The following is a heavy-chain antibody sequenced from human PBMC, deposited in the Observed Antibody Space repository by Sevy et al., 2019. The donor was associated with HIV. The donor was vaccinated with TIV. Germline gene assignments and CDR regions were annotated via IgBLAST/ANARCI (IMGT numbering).Heavy chain of an antibody. J-gene: IGHJ4*02. D-gene: IGHD2-8*01. CDR2: LSFGCGKI. CDR3: AREGCTKPHDY. Sequence: RGCLRLSCAASGFDFSIYSMSWVRQAPGKGLERVSTLSFGCGKINYADSVKGRFTISRDNSKSSVYLQMNNMRVEDTAVHYCAREGCTKPHDYWGQGTLVRVSS. CDR1: GFDFSIYS. V-gene: IGHV3-23*01.